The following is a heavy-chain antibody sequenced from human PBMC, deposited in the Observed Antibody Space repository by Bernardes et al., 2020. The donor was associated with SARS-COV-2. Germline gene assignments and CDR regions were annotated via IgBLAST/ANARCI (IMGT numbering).Heavy chain of an antibody. V-gene: IGHV4-61*01. Sequence: PEPLSLTCTVSGGSVSSATYYWSWLRQPPGKGLEWIGYVYYSGSTNYNPSLESRVTMSVDTSKNQFSLRLTSVTAADTAVYDCARALDYGFRGELDDWCQGTLVTVSS. CDR2: VYYSGST. J-gene: IGHJ4*02. CDR3: ARALDYGFRGELDD. CDR1: GGSVSSATYY. D-gene: IGHD3-10*01.